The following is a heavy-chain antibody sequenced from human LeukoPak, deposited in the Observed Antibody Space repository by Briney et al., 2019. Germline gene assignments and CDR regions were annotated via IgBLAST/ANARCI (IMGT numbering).Heavy chain of an antibody. J-gene: IGHJ5*02. CDR1: GFIVSANY. V-gene: IGHV3-53*01. D-gene: IGHD6-13*01. CDR3: ARDRIAAAGGGLDP. Sequence: GGSLRLSCAASGFIVSANYMSWVRQAPGKGLEWVSVFYSGGHSYHRDGTTYYADSVKGRFTISRDNAKNSLYLQMNSLRAEDTAVYYCARDRIAAAGGGLDPWGQGTLVTVSS. CDR2: FYSGGHSYHRDGTT.